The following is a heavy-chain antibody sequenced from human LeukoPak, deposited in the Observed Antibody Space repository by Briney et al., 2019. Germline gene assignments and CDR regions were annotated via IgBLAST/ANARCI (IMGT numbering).Heavy chain of an antibody. D-gene: IGHD3-9*01. CDR3: AXDLDTGNYFFAY. V-gene: IGHV3-23*01. CDR2: ISSGSIST. CDR1: GFTFSTSA. J-gene: IGHJ4*02. Sequence: GGSLRLSCAASGFTFSTSAVTWVRQTPGKGLEWDSAISSGSISTFXXDSXXGRFTLSRDNAKNSVFLQMNSARAEDTADDYCAXDLDTGNYFFAYWGQGTPVIVSS.